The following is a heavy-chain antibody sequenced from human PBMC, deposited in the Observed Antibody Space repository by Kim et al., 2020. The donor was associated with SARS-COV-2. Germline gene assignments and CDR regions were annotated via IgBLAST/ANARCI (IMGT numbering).Heavy chain of an antibody. CDR2: ISSSSYI. Sequence: GGSLRLSCAASGFTFSSYSMNWVRQAPGKGLEWVSSISSSSYIYYADSVKGRFTISRDNAKNSLYLQMNSLRAEDTAVYYCARAPRTGTAKNFDYWGQGTLVTVSS. V-gene: IGHV3-21*01. CDR1: GFTFSSYS. D-gene: IGHD1-1*01. CDR3: ARAPRTGTAKNFDY. J-gene: IGHJ4*02.